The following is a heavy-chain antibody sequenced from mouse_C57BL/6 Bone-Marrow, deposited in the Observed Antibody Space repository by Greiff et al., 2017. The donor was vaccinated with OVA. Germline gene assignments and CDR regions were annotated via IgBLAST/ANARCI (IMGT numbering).Heavy chain of an antibody. J-gene: IGHJ2*01. CDR1: GYTFTDHT. CDR2: IYPRDGST. CDR3: ARRSYSNYYFDY. Sequence: VHLVESDAELVKPGASVKISCKVSGYTFTDHTIHWMKQRPEQGLEWIGYIYPRDGSTKYNEKFKGKATLTADKSSSTAYMQLNSLTSEDSAVYFCARRSYSNYYFDYWGQGTTLTVSS. V-gene: IGHV1-78*01. D-gene: IGHD2-5*01.